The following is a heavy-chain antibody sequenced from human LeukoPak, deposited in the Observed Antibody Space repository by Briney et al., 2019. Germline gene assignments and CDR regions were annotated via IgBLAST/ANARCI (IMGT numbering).Heavy chain of an antibody. Sequence: GASVKVSCKASGGTFSSYAISWVRQAPGQGLEWMGGIIPIFGTANYAQKFQGRVTITADESTSTAYMELSSLRSEDTAIYYCARWEYCSSSSCYDESETFDYWGQGALVTVSS. J-gene: IGHJ4*02. CDR2: IIPIFGTA. CDR1: GGTFSSYA. CDR3: ARWEYCSSSSCYDESETFDY. V-gene: IGHV1-69*01. D-gene: IGHD2-2*01.